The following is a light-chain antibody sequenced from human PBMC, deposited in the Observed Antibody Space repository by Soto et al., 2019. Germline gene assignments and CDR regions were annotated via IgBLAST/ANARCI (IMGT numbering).Light chain of an antibody. V-gene: IGLV2-14*01. CDR1: SSDVGGYNF. CDR3: SSYTSRNTLI. J-gene: IGLJ2*01. CDR2: DVT. Sequence: QPVLTQPVSVSGSPGQSITISCTGTSSDVGGYNFVSWYQQHPGKVPKLIIYDVTNRPSGVSNRFSGSKSGNTASLAISGLQAEDEADYYCSSYTSRNTLIFGGGTKLTVL.